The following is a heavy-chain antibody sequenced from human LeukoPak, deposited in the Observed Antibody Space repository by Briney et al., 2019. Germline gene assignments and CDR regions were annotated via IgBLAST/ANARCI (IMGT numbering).Heavy chain of an antibody. CDR3: AKDGGELFNYFDY. CDR2: ISSSGSTI. Sequence: PGGSLRLSCAASGFTFSSYEMNWVRQAPGKGLEWVSYISSSGSTIYYADSVKGRFTISRDNSKNTLYLQMNSLRAEDTAVYYCAKDGGELFNYFDYWGQGTLVTVSS. CDR1: GFTFSSYE. J-gene: IGHJ4*02. D-gene: IGHD3-10*01. V-gene: IGHV3-48*03.